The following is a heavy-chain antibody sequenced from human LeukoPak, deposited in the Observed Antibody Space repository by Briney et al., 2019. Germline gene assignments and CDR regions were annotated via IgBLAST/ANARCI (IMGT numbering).Heavy chain of an antibody. D-gene: IGHD3-22*01. V-gene: IGHV3-30-3*01. Sequence: GGSLRLSCAASGFIFSSYAMHWVRRAPGKGLEWAAVISYNSGNKKYADSVRGRFTISRDNFKNTLYLEMNSLRVDDTAIYYCARAEGYDRGGYEEDFDYWGQGTVVTVSS. CDR2: ISYNSGNK. CDR3: ARAEGYDRGGYEEDFDY. J-gene: IGHJ4*02. CDR1: GFIFSSYA.